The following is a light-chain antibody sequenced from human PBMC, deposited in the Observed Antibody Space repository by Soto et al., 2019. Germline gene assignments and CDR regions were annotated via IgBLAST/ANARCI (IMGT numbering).Light chain of an antibody. J-gene: IGKJ5*01. CDR1: QSVSSY. Sequence: EIVMTQSRATLSLSPGERATLSCSASQSVSSYLAWYQQKPGQAPRLLIYDASNRATGIPARFSGSGSGTDFTLTISSLEPEDFAVYYCQQRSNWPITFGQGTLLEIK. CDR3: QQRSNWPIT. V-gene: IGKV3-11*01. CDR2: DAS.